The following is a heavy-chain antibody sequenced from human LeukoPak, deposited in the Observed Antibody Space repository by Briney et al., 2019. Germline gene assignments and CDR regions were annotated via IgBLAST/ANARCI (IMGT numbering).Heavy chain of an antibody. CDR1: GYTFTSYY. J-gene: IGHJ3*02. Sequence: GASVKVSCKASGYTFTSYYMHWVRQAHGEGLEWRGIMNPSGGSTSYAQKFQGRATMTRDTSTSTVYMELSSLRSEDTAVYYCARSTYSREASSGRNAFDIWGQGTMVTVSS. V-gene: IGHV1-46*01. CDR2: MNPSGGST. D-gene: IGHD6-19*01. CDR3: ARSTYSREASSGRNAFDI.